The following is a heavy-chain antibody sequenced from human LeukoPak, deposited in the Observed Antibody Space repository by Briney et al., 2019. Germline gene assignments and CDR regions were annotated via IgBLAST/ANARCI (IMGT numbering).Heavy chain of an antibody. V-gene: IGHV3-7*01. CDR1: GFTFSSYW. J-gene: IGHJ4*02. Sequence: GGSLRLSCAASGFTFSSYWMSWVRQAPGKGLEWVANIKQDGSEKYYVDSVKGRFTISRDNAKNSLYLQMNSLRAEDTAVYYCARESQNAVWWELPSYYFDYWGQGTLVTVS. CDR2: IKQDGSEK. D-gene: IGHD1-26*01. CDR3: ARESQNAVWWELPSYYFDY.